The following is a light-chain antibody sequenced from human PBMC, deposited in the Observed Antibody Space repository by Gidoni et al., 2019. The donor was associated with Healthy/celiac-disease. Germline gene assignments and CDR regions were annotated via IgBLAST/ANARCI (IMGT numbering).Light chain of an antibody. J-gene: IGKJ2*01. V-gene: IGKV1-NL1*01. Sequence: DIQMTQSPSSLSASVGDRVTITCRASQGISNSLAWYQQKPGKAPKLLLYAASRLESGVPSRFSGSGSGTDYTLTISSLQPEDFATYYCQQYYSTPPERTFXQXTKLXIK. CDR1: QGISNS. CDR2: AAS. CDR3: QQYYSTPPERT.